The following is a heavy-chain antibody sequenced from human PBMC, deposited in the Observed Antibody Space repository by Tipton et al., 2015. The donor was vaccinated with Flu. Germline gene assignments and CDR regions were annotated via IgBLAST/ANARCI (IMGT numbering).Heavy chain of an antibody. J-gene: IGHJ4*02. Sequence: VQLVQSGGGLIQRGGSLRLSCVVSGFTVSSNYMTWVRQAPGKGLEWVSVIYSGGSTNYADSVKGRFTISRDNSKNTLYLQMNSLRAEDTAVYYCAIGRGYCVTTTCLLPFDFWSQGTLVAVSS. CDR3: AIGRGYCVTTTCLLPFDF. CDR2: IYSGGST. CDR1: GFTVSSNY. V-gene: IGHV3-53*01. D-gene: IGHD2-2*01.